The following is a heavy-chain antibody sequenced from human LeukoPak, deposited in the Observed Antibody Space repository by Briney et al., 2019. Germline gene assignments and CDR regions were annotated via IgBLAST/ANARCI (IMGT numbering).Heavy chain of an antibody. J-gene: IGHJ4*02. D-gene: IGHD6-13*01. V-gene: IGHV3-48*03. CDR2: ISSGGTTI. Sequence: PGGSLRLSCAASGFTYSNYEMNWVRQAPGKGLEWVSYISSGGTTIYYAVSVKGRFTISRDNAKNSLYLQMNSLRADDTAVYYCARLQQLVEDYWGQGTLVTVSS. CDR3: ARLQQLVEDY. CDR1: GFTYSNYE.